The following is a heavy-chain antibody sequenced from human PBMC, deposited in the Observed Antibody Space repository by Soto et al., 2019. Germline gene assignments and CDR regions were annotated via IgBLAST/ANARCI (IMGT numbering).Heavy chain of an antibody. J-gene: IGHJ6*02. D-gene: IGHD2-21*02. CDR1: GGSVSSRSHY. CDR2: IYYSGST. Sequence: QVQLQESGPGLVKPSETLSLTCTVSGGSVSSRSHYWSWIRQPPGKGLEWIGYIYYSGSTKYNPPLMSRVTISVDTSKNQFSLKVSSVTAADTAIYYCARDFCGGDCSDDYYYYAMDVWGQGTTVTVSS. CDR3: ARDFCGGDCSDDYYYYAMDV. V-gene: IGHV4-61*01.